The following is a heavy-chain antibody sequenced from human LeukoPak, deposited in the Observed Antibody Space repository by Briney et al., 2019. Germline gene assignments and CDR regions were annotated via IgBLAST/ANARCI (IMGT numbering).Heavy chain of an antibody. CDR3: ARGAPSYGDFDY. Sequence: ASVKVSCKASGYTFTSYYMHWVRQAPGQGLEWRGIINPSGGSTSYAQKFQGRVTMARDTSTSTVYMELSSLRSEDTAVYYCARGAPSYGDFDYWGQGTLVTVSS. J-gene: IGHJ4*02. D-gene: IGHD5-18*01. CDR1: GYTFTSYY. V-gene: IGHV1-46*01. CDR2: INPSGGST.